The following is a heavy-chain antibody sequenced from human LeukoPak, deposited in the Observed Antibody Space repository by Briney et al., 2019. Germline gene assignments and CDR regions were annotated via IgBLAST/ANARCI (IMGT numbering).Heavy chain of an antibody. J-gene: IGHJ4*02. CDR3: ARGTQWELLSPFDY. CDR1: GFTFDDYG. CDR2: INWNGGST. Sequence: GGSLRLSCAASGFTFDDYGMSWVRQAPGKGLEWVSGINWNGGSTGYADSVKGRFIISRDNAKNSLYLQMNSLRAEDTALYHCARGTQWELLSPFDYWGQGTLVTVSS. D-gene: IGHD1-26*01. V-gene: IGHV3-20*01.